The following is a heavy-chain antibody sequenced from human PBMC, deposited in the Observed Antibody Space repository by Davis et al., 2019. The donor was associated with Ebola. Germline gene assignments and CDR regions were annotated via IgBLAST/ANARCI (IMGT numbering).Heavy chain of an antibody. Sequence: MPSETLSLTCAVYGGSLSGFYWSYIRQPPGKGLEWIGEIHYSGSTNYNPSLKSRVTISADTSKNQFSLRLSSVTAADTAVYYCARGPGLYNSGWYLNYWGQGTLVTVSS. V-gene: IGHV4-34*01. D-gene: IGHD6-19*01. CDR1: GGSLSGFY. J-gene: IGHJ4*02. CDR3: ARGPGLYNSGWYLNY. CDR2: IHYSGST.